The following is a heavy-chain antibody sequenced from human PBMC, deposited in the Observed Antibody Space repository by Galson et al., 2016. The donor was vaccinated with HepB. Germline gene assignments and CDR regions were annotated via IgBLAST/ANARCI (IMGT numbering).Heavy chain of an antibody. CDR1: GFTFSSYT. CDR2: ISGSGFST. Sequence: SLRLSCAASGFTFSSYTFNWVRHAPGKGLEWVSGISGSGFSTYFADSVKGRFTISRDNSKNMVFPQLNTLRAEDTALYYCAAGFGFLEYWGQGALVTVSS. CDR3: AAGFGFLEY. V-gene: IGHV3-23*01. D-gene: IGHD3-16*01. J-gene: IGHJ4*02.